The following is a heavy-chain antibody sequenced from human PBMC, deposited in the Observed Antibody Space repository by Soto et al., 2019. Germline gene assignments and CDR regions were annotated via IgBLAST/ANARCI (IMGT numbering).Heavy chain of an antibody. J-gene: IGHJ4*02. Sequence: PSETLSLTCAVYGGSFSGYYWSWIRQPPGKGLEWIGEINHSGSTNYNPSLKSRVTISVDTSKNQFSLKLSSVTAADTAVYYCARAPPRDYFWGSYRYRPVYCFDYWGQGTLVTVSS. V-gene: IGHV4-34*01. CDR3: ARAPPRDYFWGSYRYRPVYCFDY. D-gene: IGHD3-16*02. CDR2: INHSGST. CDR1: GGSFSGYY.